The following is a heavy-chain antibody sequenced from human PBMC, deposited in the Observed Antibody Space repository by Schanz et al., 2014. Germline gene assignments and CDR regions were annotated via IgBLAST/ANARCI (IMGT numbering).Heavy chain of an antibody. Sequence: QAQLVESGGGVVQPGRSLRLSCTASGFLFRAYAMHWVRQAPGKGLEWVALVSFDGTTKYYADSVKGRFTISKDNSENTLFLQMNSLRPEDTAHYYCARLRCSSTGCYAGSDAFDIWGQGTVITVSS. V-gene: IGHV3-30*04. CDR2: VSFDGTTK. CDR1: GFLFRAYA. D-gene: IGHD2-2*01. J-gene: IGHJ3*02. CDR3: ARLRCSSTGCYAGSDAFDI.